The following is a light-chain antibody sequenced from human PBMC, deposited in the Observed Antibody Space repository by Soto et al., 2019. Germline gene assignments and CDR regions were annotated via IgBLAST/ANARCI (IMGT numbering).Light chain of an antibody. Sequence: LVMTQSPATLSVSPGERATLSCRASQSVRGSLAWYQQKPGQAPRLLIYASSRRTTDIPDRFSGSGSGTDFTLTISALEPEDFAVYYCQERSHWTFGRRTKVDI. CDR1: QSVRGS. V-gene: IGKV3D-20*02. CDR3: QERSHWT. CDR2: ASS. J-gene: IGKJ1*01.